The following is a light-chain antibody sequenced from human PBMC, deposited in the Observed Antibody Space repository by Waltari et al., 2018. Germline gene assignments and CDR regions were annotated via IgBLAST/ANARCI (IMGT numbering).Light chain of an antibody. J-gene: IGKJ4*01. CDR3: QQVNSYPIT. Sequence: DIQLTQSPSFLSASVGDRVTITCRASQDISNFLAWYQQKPGKAPKLLIYAAATLRSGVPSRFSGSGSRTEFTLTISSLQPEDFATYYCQQVNSYPITFGGGTKLEI. CDR2: AAA. CDR1: QDISNF. V-gene: IGKV1-9*01.